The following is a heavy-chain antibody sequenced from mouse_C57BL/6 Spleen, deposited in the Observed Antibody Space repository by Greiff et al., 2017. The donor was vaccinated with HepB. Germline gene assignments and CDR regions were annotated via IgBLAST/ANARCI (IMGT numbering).Heavy chain of an antibody. D-gene: IGHD1-1*01. Sequence: EVQLVESGPGLVKPSQSLSLTCSVTGYSITSGYYWNWIRQFPGNKLEWMGYISYDGSNNYNPSLKNRISITRDTSKNQFFLKLNSVTTEDTATYYCAREDTVVAHFDVWGTGTTVTVSS. CDR1: GYSITSGYY. V-gene: IGHV3-6*01. CDR2: ISYDGSN. J-gene: IGHJ1*03. CDR3: AREDTVVAHFDV.